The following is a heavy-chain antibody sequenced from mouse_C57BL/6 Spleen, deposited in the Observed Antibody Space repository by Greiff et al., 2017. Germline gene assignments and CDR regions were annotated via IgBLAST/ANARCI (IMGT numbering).Heavy chain of an antibody. D-gene: IGHD3-3*01. V-gene: IGHV5-9-1*02. J-gene: IGHJ2*01. CDR3: RREGEYYFDY. CDR2: ICSGGDYI. Sequence: EVQLVESGEGLVKPGGSLKLSCAASGFTFSSYAMSWVRQTPEKGLEWVGYICSGGDYIHYADTVNGRFTISRDNARNTPYQQMSSLNSEDTAMYYCRREGEYYFDYWGKGTTRTVSS. CDR1: GFTFSSYA.